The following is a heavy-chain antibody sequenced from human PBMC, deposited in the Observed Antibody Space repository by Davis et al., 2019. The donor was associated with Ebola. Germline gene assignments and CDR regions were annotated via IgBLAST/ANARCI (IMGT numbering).Heavy chain of an antibody. J-gene: IGHJ6*02. CDR2: ISYDGSNK. Sequence: GGSLRLSCAASGFTFSSYAMHWVRQAPGKGLEWVAVISYDGSNKYYADSVKGRFTISRDNSKNTLYLQMNSLRAEDTAVYYCARPAGDYGSFYYYGMDVWGQGTTVTVSS. V-gene: IGHV3-30-3*01. CDR1: GFTFSSYA. CDR3: ARPAGDYGSFYYYGMDV. D-gene: IGHD4-17*01.